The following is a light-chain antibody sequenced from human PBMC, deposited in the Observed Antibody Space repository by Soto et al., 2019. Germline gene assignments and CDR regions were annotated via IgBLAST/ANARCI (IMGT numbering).Light chain of an antibody. CDR1: SSDVGGYNY. CDR2: DVS. Sequence: QSVLTQPRSVSGSPGQSVTISCTGTSSDVGGYNYVSWYQHHPGKAPKLMIYDVSKRPSGVPDRFSGSKSGNTASLTISGLQAEDEADYYCCSFSGSPYVFGTGTKVTAL. CDR3: CSFSGSPYV. J-gene: IGLJ1*01. V-gene: IGLV2-11*01.